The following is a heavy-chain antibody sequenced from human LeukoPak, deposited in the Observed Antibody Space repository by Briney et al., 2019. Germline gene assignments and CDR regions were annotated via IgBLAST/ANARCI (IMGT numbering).Heavy chain of an antibody. CDR1: GFTFSTYA. Sequence: GRSLRLSCAASGFTFSTYAMHWVRQAPGKGLEWVAIISYDGNNKYYADSVKGRFTISRDNSKNTLYLQMNSLRAEDTAMYYCARGDGSSSWYVDYWGQGTLVTVSS. CDR3: ARGDGSSSWYVDY. J-gene: IGHJ4*02. CDR2: ISYDGNNK. D-gene: IGHD6-13*01. V-gene: IGHV3-30-3*01.